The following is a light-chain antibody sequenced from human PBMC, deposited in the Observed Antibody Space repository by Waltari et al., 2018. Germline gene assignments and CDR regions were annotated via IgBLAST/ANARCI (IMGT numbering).Light chain of an antibody. Sequence: QSVLTQPPSVSGTHGQRVTLSCSGTTSHIGSNSVYWYQQLPGTAPKLLIYRNYQRPSGVPTRFSCSRSGTSASLAISGLQSEDEADYYCATWDDTLSGPRVFGGGTRLTVL. CDR2: RNY. CDR1: TSHIGSNS. V-gene: IGLV1-47*01. J-gene: IGLJ3*02. CDR3: ATWDDTLSGPRV.